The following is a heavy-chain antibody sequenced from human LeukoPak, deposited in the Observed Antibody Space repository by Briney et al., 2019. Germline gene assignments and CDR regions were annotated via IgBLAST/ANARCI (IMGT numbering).Heavy chain of an antibody. CDR2: ISAYNGNT. J-gene: IGHJ6*03. CDR1: GYTFTSYG. Sequence: ASVKVSCKASGYTFTSYGISWVRQAPGQGLEWMGWISAYNGNTNYAQKLQGRVTMTTDASTSTAYMELRSLRSDDTAVYYCAREGLRYFDWLGNYYYMDVWGKGTTVTVSS. CDR3: AREGLRYFDWLGNYYYMDV. V-gene: IGHV1-18*01. D-gene: IGHD3-9*01.